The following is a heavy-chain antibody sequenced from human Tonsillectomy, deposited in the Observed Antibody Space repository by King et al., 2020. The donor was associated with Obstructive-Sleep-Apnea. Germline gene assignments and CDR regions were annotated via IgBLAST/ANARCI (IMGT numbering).Heavy chain of an antibody. J-gene: IGHJ4*02. D-gene: IGHD3-10*01. CDR3: TRGGISIYYGSGNYYFVADY. Sequence: EVQLVESGGGLVQPGRSLRLSCTVSGFPFYDYAMNWFRQAPGKGLEWVGSIRSPSYGGTTKYAASVKGRFTISRDDSKSVAYLQMNSLKTEDTAVYYCTRGGISIYYGSGNYYFVADYWGQGTLVTVSS. V-gene: IGHV3-49*03. CDR1: GFPFYDYA. CDR2: IRSPSYGGTT.